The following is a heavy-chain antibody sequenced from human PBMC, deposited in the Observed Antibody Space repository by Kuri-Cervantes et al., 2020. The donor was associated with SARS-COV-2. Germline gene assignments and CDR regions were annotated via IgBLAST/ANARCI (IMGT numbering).Heavy chain of an antibody. CDR3: ARGPGENYFDY. D-gene: IGHD4-17*01. Sequence: GSLRLSCTVSGGSINSNYWSWIRQPPGKGLEWIGYIYYSGITNYNPSLKSRVTISIDTSKNQFSLKLSSVTAADTAVYYCARGPGENYFDYWGQGTLVTVSS. V-gene: IGHV4-59*08. CDR1: GGSINSNY. J-gene: IGHJ4*02. CDR2: IYYSGIT.